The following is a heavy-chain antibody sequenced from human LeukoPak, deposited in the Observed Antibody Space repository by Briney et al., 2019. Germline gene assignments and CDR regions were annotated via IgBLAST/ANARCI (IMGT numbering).Heavy chain of an antibody. CDR2: IYYSGST. V-gene: IGHV4-59*01. D-gene: IGHD2-8*01. J-gene: IGHJ4*02. CDR3: ARLSDMVYATYYFDY. Sequence: SETLSLTCTVSGGSISSYYWSWIRQPPGKGLEWIGYIYYSGSTNYNPSLKSRVTISVDTSKNQFSLKLSSVTAADTAVYYCARLSDMVYATYYFDYWGQGTLVTVSS. CDR1: GGSISSYY.